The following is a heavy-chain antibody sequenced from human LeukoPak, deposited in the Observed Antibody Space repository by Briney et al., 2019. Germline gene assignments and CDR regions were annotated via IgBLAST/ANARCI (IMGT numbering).Heavy chain of an antibody. CDR2: VYYSGNT. J-gene: IGHJ5*01. V-gene: IGHV4-59*08. Sequence: SETLSLTCTVSGGSISSYYWSWLRQPPGKGLEWIGYVYYSGNTNYNPSLKSRVTISLDTSKNQFSLKMTSVTAADTAVYYCARRIPVTPNSFDSWGQGTLVTVSS. CDR1: GGSISSYY. D-gene: IGHD2-21*02. CDR3: ARRIPVTPNSFDS.